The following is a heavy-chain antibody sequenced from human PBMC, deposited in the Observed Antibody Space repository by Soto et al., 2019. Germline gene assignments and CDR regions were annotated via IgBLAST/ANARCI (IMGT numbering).Heavy chain of an antibody. CDR3: VGGQYYFDY. CDR2: ISYDGSDK. D-gene: IGHD3-10*01. V-gene: IGHV3-30*03. Sequence: QVQLVESGGGVVQPGRSLRLSCAASGFPFTSYGMQWFREGPDKGLDWVAIISYDGSDKYYADSVKGRFTISRGNTKNTVYLQMNSMRPEDTALYYCVGGQYYFDYRGQGTLVIVSS. CDR1: GFPFTSYG. J-gene: IGHJ4*02.